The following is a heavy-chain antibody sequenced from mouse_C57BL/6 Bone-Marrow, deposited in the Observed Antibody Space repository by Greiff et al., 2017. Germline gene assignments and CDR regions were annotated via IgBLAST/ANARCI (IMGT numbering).Heavy chain of an antibody. Sequence: QVQLQQPEAELVRPGTSVKLSCKASGYTFTSYWMHWVKQRPGQGLEWIGVIDPSDSYTNYNQKFKGKATLTVDTSSSTAYMQLSSLTSEDSAVYYCARWDHWGQGTTLTVSS. V-gene: IGHV1-59*01. CDR3: ARWDH. CDR1: GYTFTSYW. CDR2: IDPSDSYT. J-gene: IGHJ2*01.